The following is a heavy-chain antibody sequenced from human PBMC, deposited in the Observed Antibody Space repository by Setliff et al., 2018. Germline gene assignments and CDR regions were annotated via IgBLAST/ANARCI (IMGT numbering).Heavy chain of an antibody. Sequence: PGGSLRLSCAASGFTFSDYYMSWIRQAPGKGLEWVSAISGSGGSTYYADSVKGRFTISRDNSKNTLYLQMNSLRAEDTAVYYCAKEYSSTWVKAWFDPWGQGTLVTVSS. V-gene: IGHV3-23*01. D-gene: IGHD6-13*01. CDR2: ISGSGGST. CDR3: AKEYSSTWVKAWFDP. J-gene: IGHJ5*02. CDR1: GFTFSDYY.